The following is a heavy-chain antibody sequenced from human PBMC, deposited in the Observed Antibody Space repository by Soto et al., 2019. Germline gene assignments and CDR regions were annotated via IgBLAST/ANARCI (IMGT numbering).Heavy chain of an antibody. D-gene: IGHD3-16*02. CDR3: ARESYDYVWGSYRHDAFDI. Sequence: SETLSLTCTVSGGSISSYYWSWIRQPTGKGLEWIGRIYTSGSTNYNPSLKSRVTMSVDTSKNQFSLKLSSVTAADTAVYYCARESYDYVWGSYRHDAFDIWRQRTMVTVSS. CDR2: IYTSGST. J-gene: IGHJ3*02. V-gene: IGHV4-4*07. CDR1: GGSISSYY.